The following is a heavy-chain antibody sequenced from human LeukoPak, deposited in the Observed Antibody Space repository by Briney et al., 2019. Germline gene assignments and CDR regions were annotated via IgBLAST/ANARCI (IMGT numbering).Heavy chain of an antibody. CDR3: ARGATVNVFDI. V-gene: IGHV4-34*01. Sequence: SETLSLTCAVYGGSFSGYYWSWIRQPPGKGPEWIGEINHSGSTNYNPSLKSRVTISVYTSKNQFSLKLSSVPAADTAVYYCARGATVNVFDIWGQGTRVTVSS. J-gene: IGHJ3*02. CDR2: INHSGST. D-gene: IGHD4-17*01. CDR1: GGSFSGYY.